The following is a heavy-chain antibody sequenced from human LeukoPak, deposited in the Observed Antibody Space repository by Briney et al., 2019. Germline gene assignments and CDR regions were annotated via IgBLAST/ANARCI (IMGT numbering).Heavy chain of an antibody. CDR1: GGSISSYY. J-gene: IGHJ2*01. V-gene: IGHV4-59*01. CDR3: ARGNWYFDL. CDR2: IYYSGST. Sequence: SETLSLTCTVSGGSISSYYWSWIRQPPGKGLEWIGYIYYSGSTNYNPTLKSRVTISVDTSKNQFSLKLSSVTAADTAVYYRARGNWYFDLWGRGTLVAVSS.